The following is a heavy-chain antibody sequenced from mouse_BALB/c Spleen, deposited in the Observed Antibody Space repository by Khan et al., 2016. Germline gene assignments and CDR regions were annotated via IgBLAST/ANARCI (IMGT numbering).Heavy chain of an antibody. Sequence: VQLQQSGAELVRSGASVKLSCTASGFNIKDYYMHWVKQRPEQGLEWIGWIDPENGATEYAPKFQGKATMTADTSSNTAYLQLSSLTSEDTAVYCCNACEYNAMNYWGQGTSVTISS. V-gene: IGHV14-4*02. CDR1: GFNIKDYY. CDR3: NACEYNAMNY. CDR2: IDPENGAT. J-gene: IGHJ4*01.